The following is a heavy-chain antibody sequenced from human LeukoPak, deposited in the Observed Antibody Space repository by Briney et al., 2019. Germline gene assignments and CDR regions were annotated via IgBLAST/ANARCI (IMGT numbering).Heavy chain of an antibody. D-gene: IGHD4-17*01. J-gene: IGHJ4*02. V-gene: IGHV4-39*02. CDR3: ARDGDLRDSY. CDR2: IYYSGST. CDR1: GGSISSSSYY. Sequence: SETLSLTCTVSGGSISSSSYYWGWIRQPPGKGLEWIGSIYYSGSTYYNPSLKSRVTISVDTSKNQFSLKLSSVTAADTAVYYCARDGDLRDSYWGQGILVTVSS.